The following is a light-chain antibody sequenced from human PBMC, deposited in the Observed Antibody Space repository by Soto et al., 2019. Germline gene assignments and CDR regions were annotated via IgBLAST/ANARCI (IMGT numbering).Light chain of an antibody. V-gene: IGKV3-20*01. CDR3: QQYGNLPLT. J-gene: IGKJ4*01. CDR2: GAS. Sequence: EIVLTQSPGTLSLSPGERATLSCRASQNVSSSYLAWYQQKPGQAPRLLIYGASTRATGIPGRFSGSGSGTDFTLTISRLEPEDFAVYYCQQYGNLPLTFGGGTKVEIK. CDR1: QNVSSSY.